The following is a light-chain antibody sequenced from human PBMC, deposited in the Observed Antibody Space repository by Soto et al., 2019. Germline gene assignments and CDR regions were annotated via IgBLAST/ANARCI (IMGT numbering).Light chain of an antibody. CDR1: QSVDSS. Sequence: EIVLTQSPATLSLSPGERATLSCRTSQSVDSSFVAWFQQKPGQAPRLLIYGASTRATSFPARFSGSGSGTDFTLTISSLQSEDFAVYYSQQYNNWPWTFGQGTKV. V-gene: IGKV3-15*01. CDR3: QQYNNWPWT. J-gene: IGKJ1*01. CDR2: GAS.